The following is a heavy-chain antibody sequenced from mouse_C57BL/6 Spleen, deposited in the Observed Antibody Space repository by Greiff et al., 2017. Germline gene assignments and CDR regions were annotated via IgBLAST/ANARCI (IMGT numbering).Heavy chain of an antibody. CDR2: ISYDGSN. Sequence: EVQRVESGPGLVKPSQSLSLTCSVTGYSITSGYYWNWIRQFPGNKLEWMGYISYDGSNNYNPSLKNRISITRDTSKNQFFLKLNSVTTEDTATYYCARLGYYGSSDWYFDVWGTGTTVTVSS. D-gene: IGHD1-1*01. V-gene: IGHV3-6*01. J-gene: IGHJ1*03. CDR3: ARLGYYGSSDWYFDV. CDR1: GYSITSGYY.